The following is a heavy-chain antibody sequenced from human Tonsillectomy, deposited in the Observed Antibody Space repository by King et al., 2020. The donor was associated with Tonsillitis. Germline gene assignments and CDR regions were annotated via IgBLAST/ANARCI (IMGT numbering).Heavy chain of an antibody. Sequence: VQLVESGGGLVQPGGSLRLSCAASGFTFSSYAMSWVRQAPGKGLEWVSAISGSGGSTYYADSVKGRFTISRDDSKNTLYLQVNSLRAEDTAVYYCAKANSSTWYRPDYWGHGTLVTVSS. D-gene: IGHD6-13*01. V-gene: IGHV3-23*04. J-gene: IGHJ4*01. CDR2: ISGSGGST. CDR3: AKANSSTWYRPDY. CDR1: GFTFSSYA.